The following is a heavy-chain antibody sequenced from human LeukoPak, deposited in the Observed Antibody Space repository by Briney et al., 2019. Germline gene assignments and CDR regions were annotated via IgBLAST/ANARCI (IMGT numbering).Heavy chain of an antibody. Sequence: GGSLRLSCAASGFTLSGFSMNWVRQAPGKGLEWVSSISTSSIYIYYADSVKGRFTISRDNAKNSLYLQMNSLRAEDTALYYCARDYYDSSGYTSFDYWGQGTLVTVSS. CDR1: GFTLSGFS. CDR2: ISTSSIYI. V-gene: IGHV3-21*04. J-gene: IGHJ4*02. D-gene: IGHD3-22*01. CDR3: ARDYYDSSGYTSFDY.